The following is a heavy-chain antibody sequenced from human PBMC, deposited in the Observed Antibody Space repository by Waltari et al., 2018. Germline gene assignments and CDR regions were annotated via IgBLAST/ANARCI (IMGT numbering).Heavy chain of an antibody. Sequence: QAQLVESGGGVVQPGGSLRLSCAASGFTFTKYAMHWVRQAPGKGLELLAMISYDGSNELHTDSVKGRFTISRDNSKNTLYLQMDTLTTEDMAVYYCARDTAVFIISGYFDVWGQGILVTVSA. J-gene: IGHJ4*02. CDR2: ISYDGSNE. CDR3: ARDTAVFIISGYFDV. V-gene: IGHV3-30-3*01. D-gene: IGHD3-10*01. CDR1: GFTFTKYA.